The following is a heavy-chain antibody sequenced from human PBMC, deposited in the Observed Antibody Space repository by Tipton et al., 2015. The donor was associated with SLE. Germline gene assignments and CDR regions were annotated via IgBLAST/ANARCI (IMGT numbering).Heavy chain of an antibody. Sequence: VQLVQSGAEVKKPGESLKISCKGFGYSFNTYWIGWVRQMPGKGLEWMGVIYPGNSETRYSPSFQGQVTISVDKSINSAFLQWSSLQASDTATYCCARHRDFWTGNDAFDMWGQGTKVIVPS. CDR3: ARHRDFWTGNDAFDM. V-gene: IGHV5-51*01. D-gene: IGHD3/OR15-3a*01. CDR1: GYSFNTYW. CDR2: IYPGNSET. J-gene: IGHJ3*02.